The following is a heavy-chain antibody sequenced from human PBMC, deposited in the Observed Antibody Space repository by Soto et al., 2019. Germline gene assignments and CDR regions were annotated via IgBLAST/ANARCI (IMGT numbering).Heavy chain of an antibody. Sequence: PGGSLRLSCAASGFTFDDYTMHWVRQAPGKGLEWVSLISWEGGSTYYADSVKGRFTISRDNSKNSLYLQMNSLRTEDTALYYCAKGDCSGGSCHYYYGMDVWGQGTTVTVSS. V-gene: IGHV3-43*01. D-gene: IGHD2-15*01. CDR2: ISWEGGST. J-gene: IGHJ6*02. CDR1: GFTFDDYT. CDR3: AKGDCSGGSCHYYYGMDV.